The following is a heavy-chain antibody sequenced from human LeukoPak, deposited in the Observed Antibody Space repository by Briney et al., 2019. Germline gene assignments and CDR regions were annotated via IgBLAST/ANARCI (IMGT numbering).Heavy chain of an antibody. Sequence: GESLKISCKGSGYSFTSYWIGWVRQMPGKGLEWMGIISPGDSDTRYSPSFQGQVGISADKSISTAYLQWSSVKASDTAIYYCARRGEAMDPFDYWGQGTLVTVSS. CDR2: ISPGDSDT. V-gene: IGHV5-51*01. CDR1: GYSFTSYW. CDR3: ARRGEAMDPFDY. D-gene: IGHD5-18*01. J-gene: IGHJ4*02.